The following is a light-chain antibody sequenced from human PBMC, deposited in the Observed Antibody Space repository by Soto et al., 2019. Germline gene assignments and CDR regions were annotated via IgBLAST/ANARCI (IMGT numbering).Light chain of an antibody. CDR3: QQYNSYSRA. J-gene: IGKJ1*01. V-gene: IGKV1-5*01. Sequence: DIQMTQSPSTLSASVGDRVTITCRASQSIGTWLAWYQHKPGRAPKLLIYDASTLEGGVPARFSGSRSGTEFTFTISSLQPDDFATDHCQQYNSYSRAFGQGTKVEIK. CDR2: DAS. CDR1: QSIGTW.